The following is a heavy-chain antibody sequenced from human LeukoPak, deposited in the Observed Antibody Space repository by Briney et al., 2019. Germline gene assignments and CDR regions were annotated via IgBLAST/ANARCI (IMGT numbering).Heavy chain of an antibody. CDR2: INHSGST. D-gene: IGHD6-13*01. V-gene: IGHV4-34*01. CDR1: SGSFSGSFSGYY. Sequence: PSETLCLSCAVSSGSFSGSFSGYYCSWLRQPPGKGLEWIGEINHSGSTNYNPSLKSRVTISVDTSKNQFSLKLSSVTDADTAMYYCARVEKQLARGHDWGQGTLVTVSS. CDR3: ARVEKQLARGHD. J-gene: IGHJ4*02.